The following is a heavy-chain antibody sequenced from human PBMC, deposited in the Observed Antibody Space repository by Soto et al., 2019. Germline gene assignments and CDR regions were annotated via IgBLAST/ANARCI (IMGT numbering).Heavy chain of an antibody. CDR3: ARDDVLCDGGRCYGVPLDV. CDR1: GFTVSSKY. CDR2: IQSGGPT. V-gene: IGHV3-66*01. D-gene: IGHD2-15*01. Sequence: GGSLRLSCAASGFTVSSKYMSWVRQAPGKGLEKVSLIQSGGPTYYADSVKGRFTISRDTSENTVHLQMDSLRAEDTAVYYCARDDVLCDGGRCYGVPLDVWGKWTTVTVSS. J-gene: IGHJ6*04.